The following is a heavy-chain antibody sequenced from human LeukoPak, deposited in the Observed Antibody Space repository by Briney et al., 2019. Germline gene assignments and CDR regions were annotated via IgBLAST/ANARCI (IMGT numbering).Heavy chain of an antibody. CDR1: GGTFSSYA. CDR3: ARGARYSSGAFDI. D-gene: IGHD3-10*01. CDR2: IIPIFGTA. Sequence: ASVKVSCKASGGTFSSYAISWVRQAPGQGLEWMGGIIPIFGTANCAQKFQGRVTITADKSTSTAYMELSSLRSEDTAVYYCARGARYSSGAFDIWGQGTMVTVSS. J-gene: IGHJ3*02. V-gene: IGHV1-69*06.